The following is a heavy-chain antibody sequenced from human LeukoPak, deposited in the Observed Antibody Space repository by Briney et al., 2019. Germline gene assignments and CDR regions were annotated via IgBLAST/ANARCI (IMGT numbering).Heavy chain of an antibody. CDR1: GGTFISYA. V-gene: IGHV1-69*05. CDR2: IIPIFGTA. CDR3: ARFKWDSSGYYSDY. Sequence: SLKVSCKASGGTFISYAISWVRQAPGQGLEWMGRIIPIFGTANYAQEFQGRVTITTDESTSTAYMELSSLRSDDTAVYYCARFKWDSSGYYSDYWGQGTLVTVSS. D-gene: IGHD3-22*01. J-gene: IGHJ4*02.